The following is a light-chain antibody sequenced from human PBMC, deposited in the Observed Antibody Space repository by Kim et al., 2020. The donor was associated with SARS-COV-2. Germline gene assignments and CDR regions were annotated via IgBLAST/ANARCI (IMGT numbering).Light chain of an antibody. J-gene: IGLJ2*01. CDR1: KIGSKS. V-gene: IGLV3-21*04. Sequence: SYELTQPPSVSVAPGKTARITCGGNKIGSKSVHWYQQKPGQAPVLVIYYDSDRPSGIPERFSGSNSGNTATLPISRVEAGDEADYYCQVWDSSSDHVVFG. CDR3: QVWDSSSDHVV. CDR2: YDS.